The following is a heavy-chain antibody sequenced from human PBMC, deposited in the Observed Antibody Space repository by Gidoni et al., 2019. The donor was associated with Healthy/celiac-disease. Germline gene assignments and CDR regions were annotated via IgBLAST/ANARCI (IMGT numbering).Heavy chain of an antibody. D-gene: IGHD4-17*01. CDR1: GGTFSSYA. V-gene: IGHV1-69*01. CDR3: ARDSSDYGGHSEWYFDL. CDR2: IIPIFGTA. Sequence: QLQLVQSGAAVKKPGSSVKVSCKASGGTFSSYAISWVQQAPGQGLEWMGGIIPIFGTANYAQKFQGRVKITADESTSTAYMELSSLRSEDTAVYYCARDSSDYGGHSEWYFDLWGRGTLVTVSS. J-gene: IGHJ2*01.